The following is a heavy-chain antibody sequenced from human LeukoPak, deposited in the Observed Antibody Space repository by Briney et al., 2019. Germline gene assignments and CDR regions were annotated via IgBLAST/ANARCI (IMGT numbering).Heavy chain of an antibody. CDR1: GGSFSGYY. V-gene: IGHV4-34*01. J-gene: IGHJ4*02. CDR3: ARDITGSFDY. Sequence: SETLSLTCAVYGGSFSGYYWSWIRQPPGKGLECIGEINHSGSTNYNPSLKSRVTISVDTSKNQFSLKLSSVTAADTAVYYCARDITGSFDYWGQGNLVTVSS. CDR2: INHSGST. D-gene: IGHD1-14*01.